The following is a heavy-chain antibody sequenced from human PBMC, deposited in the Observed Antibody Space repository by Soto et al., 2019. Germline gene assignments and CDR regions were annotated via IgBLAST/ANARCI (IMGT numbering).Heavy chain of an antibody. D-gene: IGHD6-6*01. Sequence: PGGSLRLSCGASGFTFSSLAMSWVRQAPGKGLEWVSHISGSGDSTNYAGSVKGRFTISRDNSGGTLYLQMNGLSAEDTAVYYCTRLPLYGSSSHPLDFWGPGALVTVSS. CDR2: ISGSGDST. CDR1: GFTFSSLA. V-gene: IGHV3-23*01. J-gene: IGHJ4*02. CDR3: TRLPLYGSSSHPLDF.